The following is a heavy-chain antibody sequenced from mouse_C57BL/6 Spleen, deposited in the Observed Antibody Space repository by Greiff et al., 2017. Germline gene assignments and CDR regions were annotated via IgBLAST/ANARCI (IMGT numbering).Heavy chain of an antibody. V-gene: IGHV1-82*01. D-gene: IGHD1-1*01. CDR3: ASPGPLLTLVAY. CDR1: GYAFSSSW. CDR2: IYPGDGDT. Sequence: QVQLQQSGPELVKPGASVKISCKASGYAFSSSWMNWVKQRPGKGLEWIGRIYPGDGDTNYNVKFKGKATLTAAKSSSTAYMQLSSLTSEDSAVYFCASPGPLLTLVAYWGQGTLVTVSA. J-gene: IGHJ3*01.